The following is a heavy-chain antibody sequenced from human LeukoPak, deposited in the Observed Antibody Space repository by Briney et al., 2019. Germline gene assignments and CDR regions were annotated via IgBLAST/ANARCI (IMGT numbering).Heavy chain of an antibody. CDR3: AICITMIVVTQYDY. Sequence: SVKVSCKASGGTFSSYAISWVRQAPGQGLEWMGGIIPIFGTANYAQKFQGRVTITADESTSTAYMELSSLRSEDTAVYYCAICITMIVVTQYDYWGQGTLVTVSS. CDR1: GGTFSSYA. D-gene: IGHD3-22*01. CDR2: IIPIFGTA. J-gene: IGHJ4*02. V-gene: IGHV1-69*01.